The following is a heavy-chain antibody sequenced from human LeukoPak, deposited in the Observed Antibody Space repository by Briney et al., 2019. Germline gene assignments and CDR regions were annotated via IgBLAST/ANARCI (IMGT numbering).Heavy chain of an antibody. CDR2: IKQDASEK. CDR3: VSGIGWRPDY. J-gene: IGHJ4*02. V-gene: IGHV3-7*03. CDR1: GITFSDYW. Sequence: GGSLRLSCAASGITFSDYWMNWVRQVPGKGLEWVAIIKQDASEKKYVDSVKGRFTISRDNAKSSLYLQMNSLRAEDTAIYYWVSGIGWRPDYWGQGTLVTVS. D-gene: IGHD6-19*01.